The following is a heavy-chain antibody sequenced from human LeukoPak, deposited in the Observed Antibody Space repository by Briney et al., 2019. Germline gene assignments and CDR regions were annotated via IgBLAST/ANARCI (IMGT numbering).Heavy chain of an antibody. D-gene: IGHD5-12*01. Sequence: QPGGSRRPSRAASGFTLSTYETNWVRQAPGKGLEWDSYIISSVTTINYADSVKGRSSIPRDTPTNSLYLQMNSRRAEDTAVYYCARDGVYSGWINDLDFWGQGTLVIVSS. CDR3: ARDGVYSGWINDLDF. J-gene: IGHJ4*02. V-gene: IGHV3-48*03. CDR2: IISSVTTI. CDR1: GFTLSTYE.